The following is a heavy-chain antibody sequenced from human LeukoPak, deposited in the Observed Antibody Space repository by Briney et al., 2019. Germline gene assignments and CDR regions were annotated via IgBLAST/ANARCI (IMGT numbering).Heavy chain of an antibody. CDR2: IYHSGST. CDR3: ARGLTYYDFWSGYYREPFDAFDI. V-gene: IGHV4-38-2*02. Sequence: SETLSLTCTVSGGSINTNYWSWIRQPPGKGLEWIGSIYHSGSTYYNPSLKSRVTISVDTSKNQFSLKLSSVTAADTAVYYCARGLTYYDFWSGYYREPFDAFDIWGQGTMVTVSS. D-gene: IGHD3-3*01. J-gene: IGHJ3*02. CDR1: GGSINTNY.